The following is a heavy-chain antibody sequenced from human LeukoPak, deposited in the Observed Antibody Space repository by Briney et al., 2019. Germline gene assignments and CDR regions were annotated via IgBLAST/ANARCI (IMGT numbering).Heavy chain of an antibody. J-gene: IGHJ4*02. Sequence: PSETLSLTCTVSGGSISSSSYYWGWIRQPPGEGLEWIGSIHYSGSTYYNPSLKSRVTISVDTSKNQFSLKLSSVTAADTAVYYCARQPNSDYWGQGTLVTVSS. D-gene: IGHD2/OR15-2a*01. V-gene: IGHV4-39*01. CDR3: ARQPNSDY. CDR1: GGSISSSSYY. CDR2: IHYSGST.